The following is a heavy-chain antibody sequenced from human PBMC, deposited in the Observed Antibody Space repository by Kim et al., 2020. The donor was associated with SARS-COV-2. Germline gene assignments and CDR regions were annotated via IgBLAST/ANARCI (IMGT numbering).Heavy chain of an antibody. J-gene: IGHJ6*02. V-gene: IGHV3-48*03. Sequence: GRFTISRDNAKNSLYLQMNSLRAEDTAVYYCARDEEWEPLGRYYYYGMDVWGQGTTVTVSS. D-gene: IGHD1-26*01. CDR3: ARDEEWEPLGRYYYYGMDV.